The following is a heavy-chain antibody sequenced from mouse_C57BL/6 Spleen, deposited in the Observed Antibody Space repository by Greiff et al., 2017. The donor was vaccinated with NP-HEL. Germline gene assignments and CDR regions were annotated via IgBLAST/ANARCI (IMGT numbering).Heavy chain of an antibody. CDR1: GFTFSSYG. CDR3: ARQRSYYSNTYYFDY. V-gene: IGHV5-6*01. CDR2: ISSGGSYT. D-gene: IGHD2-5*01. Sequence: EVHLVESGGDLVKPGGSLKLSCAASGFTFSSYGMSWVRQTPDKRLEWVATISSGGSYTYYPDSVKGRFTISRDNAKNTLYLQMSSLKSEDTAMYYCARQRSYYSNTYYFDYWGQGTTLTVSS. J-gene: IGHJ2*01.